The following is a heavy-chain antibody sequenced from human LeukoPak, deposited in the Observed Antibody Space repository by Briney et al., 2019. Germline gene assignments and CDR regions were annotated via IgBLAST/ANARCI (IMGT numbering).Heavy chain of an antibody. CDR3: ARGGEDSSGYLDAFDI. Sequence: PSETLSLTCTVSGYSISSGYYWGWIRQPPGKGLEWIGSIYHSGSTYYNPSLKSRVTISVDTSKNQFSLKLSSVTAADTAVYYCARGGEDSSGYLDAFDIWGQGTMVTASS. J-gene: IGHJ3*02. D-gene: IGHD3-22*01. V-gene: IGHV4-38-2*02. CDR1: GYSISSGYY. CDR2: IYHSGST.